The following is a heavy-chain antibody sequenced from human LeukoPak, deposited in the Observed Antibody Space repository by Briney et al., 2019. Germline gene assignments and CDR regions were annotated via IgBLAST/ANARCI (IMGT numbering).Heavy chain of an antibody. J-gene: IGHJ4*02. V-gene: IGHV3-74*01. CDR3: ARVDGSGNSVFDC. D-gene: IGHD3-22*01. Sequence: PGGSLRLSCAASGFTFSTYWMSWVRQAPGKGLVWVSRINLDGSSTNYADSVKGRFTISRDNAKNTLYLQMNSLRAEDTALYYCARVDGSGNSVFDCWGQGTLVTVSS. CDR2: INLDGSST. CDR1: GFTFSTYW.